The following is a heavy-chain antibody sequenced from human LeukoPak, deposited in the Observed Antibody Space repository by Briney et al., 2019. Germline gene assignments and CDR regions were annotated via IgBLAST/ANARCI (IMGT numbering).Heavy chain of an antibody. Sequence: GGFLRLSCAASGFTVSSNYMSWVRQAPGKGLEWVSVIYSGGNTDYADSVKGRFTISRDNSKNTLYLQVNSLRAEDTAVYYCARTIRGYYDTTGYGSLYYYYYMDVWGKGTTVTVSS. V-gene: IGHV3-53*01. J-gene: IGHJ6*03. CDR2: IYSGGNT. D-gene: IGHD3-22*01. CDR3: ARTIRGYYDTTGYGSLYYYYYMDV. CDR1: GFTVSSNY.